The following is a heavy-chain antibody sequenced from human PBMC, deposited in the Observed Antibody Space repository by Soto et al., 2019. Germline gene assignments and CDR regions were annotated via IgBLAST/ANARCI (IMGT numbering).Heavy chain of an antibody. CDR1: GYTFSGYS. D-gene: IGHD7-27*01. V-gene: IGHV1-2*06. CDR3: ARVAPTWGSNAFDM. Sequence: QVQLVQSGAEVKKPGALVKVSCKASGYTFSGYSMNWVRQAPGQGLEWVGRINLDTGITDYAQKFQGRVTMTRDTSGNTAHLEVNRLTSDDTAVYYCARVAPTWGSNAFDMWGQGTKVTVSS. CDR2: INLDTGIT. J-gene: IGHJ3*02.